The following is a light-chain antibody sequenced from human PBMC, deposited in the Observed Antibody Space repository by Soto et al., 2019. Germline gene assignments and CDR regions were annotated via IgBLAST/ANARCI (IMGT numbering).Light chain of an antibody. CDR1: QSISSW. J-gene: IGKJ4*01. CDR3: QQADSFPLS. V-gene: IGKV1-12*01. CDR2: AAS. Sequence: DLQMTQSPSTLSASVGDRVTITCRASQSISSWLAWYQQKPGKAPKLLIYAASSLQSGVPSRFSGSGYGTDFTITISSLQPEDFGTYYCQQADSFPLSFGGGTKVDIK.